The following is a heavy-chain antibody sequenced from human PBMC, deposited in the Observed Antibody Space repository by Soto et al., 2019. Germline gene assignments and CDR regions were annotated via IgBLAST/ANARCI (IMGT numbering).Heavy chain of an antibody. V-gene: IGHV4-31*03. CDR3: ARDLLHGVFDY. CDR1: GGSISSGGYY. Sequence: QVQLQESGPGLVKPSQTLSLTCTVSGGSISSGGYYWSWIRQHPGKGLEWIGYIFYSGSTSNNPSLKSRVNISLDTSKNQFSLKLSSVTAADTAVYYCARDLLHGVFDYWGQGTLVTVSS. J-gene: IGHJ4*02. CDR2: IFYSGST. D-gene: IGHD3-16*01.